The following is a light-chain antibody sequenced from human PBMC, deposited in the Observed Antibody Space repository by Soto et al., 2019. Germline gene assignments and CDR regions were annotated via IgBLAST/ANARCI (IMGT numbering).Light chain of an antibody. V-gene: IGKV3-11*01. Sequence: EIVLTQSPATLSLSPGERATLSCRACQSVSSYLAWYQQKPGQAPRLLIYDASNRATGIPARFSGSGSGTDFTLTISSLEPEDFAVYYCQQRSNWLTWTFGQGTKVEIK. CDR3: QQRSNWLTWT. CDR2: DAS. J-gene: IGKJ1*01. CDR1: QSVSSY.